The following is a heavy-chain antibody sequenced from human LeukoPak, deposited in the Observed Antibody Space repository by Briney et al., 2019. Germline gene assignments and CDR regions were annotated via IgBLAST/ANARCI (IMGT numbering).Heavy chain of an antibody. Sequence: SETLSLACTVSGYSISSDYYWGWVRQPPGKGLEWIGSIYHSGSTYYNPSLKSRVTISVDTSKNQFSLKLTSVTAADTAVYYCARAIEVGAMTPFDYWGQGTLVTVSS. CDR2: IYHSGST. D-gene: IGHD1-26*01. CDR3: ARAIEVGAMTPFDY. J-gene: IGHJ4*02. CDR1: GYSISSDYY. V-gene: IGHV4-38-2*02.